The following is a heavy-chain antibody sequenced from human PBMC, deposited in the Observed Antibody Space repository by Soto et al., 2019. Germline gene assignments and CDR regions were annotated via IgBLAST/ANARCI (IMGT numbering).Heavy chain of an antibody. CDR1: GFTFSSYA. CDR2: ISGSGGST. CDR3: AKWSIVVVPAAGDFDY. V-gene: IGHV3-23*01. Sequence: EVQLLESGGGLVQPGGSPRLSCAASGFTFSSYAMSWVRQAPGKGLEWVSVISGSGGSTYYADSMKGRFTISRDNSKNTLYLQMNSLRAEDTAVYYCAKWSIVVVPAAGDFDYWGQGTLVTVSS. J-gene: IGHJ4*02. D-gene: IGHD2-2*01.